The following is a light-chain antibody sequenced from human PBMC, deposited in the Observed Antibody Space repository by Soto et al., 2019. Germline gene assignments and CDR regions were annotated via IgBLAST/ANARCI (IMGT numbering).Light chain of an antibody. V-gene: IGLV2-14*01. CDR2: EVS. J-gene: IGLJ2*01. CDR1: SSDVGGYNY. CDR3: SSYTSSSTLV. Sequence: QSALTQPASVSGSPGQSITIACTGTSSDVGGYNYVSWDQQHPGKAPKLMIYEVSNRPSGVSNRFSGSKSGNTASLTISGLQAEDEADSYCSSYTSSSTLVFGGGTKLTVL.